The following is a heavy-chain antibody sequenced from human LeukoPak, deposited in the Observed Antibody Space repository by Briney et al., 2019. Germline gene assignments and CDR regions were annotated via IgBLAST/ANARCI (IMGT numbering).Heavy chain of an antibody. D-gene: IGHD2-2*02. CDR3: AKLPAYVVPAAIGFFDY. V-gene: IGHV3-23*01. J-gene: IGHJ4*02. CDR1: GFTFSSYA. Sequence: GGSLRLSCAASGFTFSSYAMSWVRQAPGKGLEWVSAISGSGGSTYYADSVKGRLTISRDNSKNTLYLQMNSLRAEDTAVYYCAKLPAYVVPAAIGFFDYWGQGTLVTVSS. CDR2: ISGSGGST.